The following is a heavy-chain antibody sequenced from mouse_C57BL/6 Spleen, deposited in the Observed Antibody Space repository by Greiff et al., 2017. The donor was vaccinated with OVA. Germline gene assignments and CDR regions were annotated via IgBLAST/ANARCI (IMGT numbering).Heavy chain of an antibody. V-gene: IGHV1-72*01. CDR2: IDPTSGGT. CDR3: ARGYYDYAWFAY. CDR1: GYTFTSYW. Sequence: VKLQQPGAELVKPGASVKLSCKASGYTFTSYWMHWVKQRPGRGLEWIGRIDPTSGGTKYNEKFKSKATLTVDKPSSTAYMQLSSLTSEDSAVYDCARGYYDYAWFAYWGQGTLVTVSA. D-gene: IGHD2-4*01. J-gene: IGHJ3*01.